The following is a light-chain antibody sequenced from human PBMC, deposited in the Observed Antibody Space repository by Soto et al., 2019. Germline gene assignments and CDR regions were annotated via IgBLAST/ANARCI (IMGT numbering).Light chain of an antibody. J-gene: IGKJ1*01. CDR1: QSISNS. CDR3: QQSYSTPWT. Sequence: DIQMTQSPSSLSASVGDRVTITCRASQSISNSLNWYQQKPGKAPKLLIYAASSLQSGVPSRFSGSGSGTDFTLIISSLQPEDFATYYCQQSYSTPWTFGQLTKVEIK. CDR2: AAS. V-gene: IGKV1-39*01.